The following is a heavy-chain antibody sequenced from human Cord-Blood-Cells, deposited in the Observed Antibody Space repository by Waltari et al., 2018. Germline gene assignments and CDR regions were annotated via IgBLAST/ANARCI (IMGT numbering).Heavy chain of an antibody. D-gene: IGHD6-6*01. V-gene: IGHV3-7*01. CDR1: GFTFSSYW. CDR2: IKQDGSEK. Sequence: EVQLVESGGGLVQLGGSLRLSCAAFGFTFSSYWMSWVRQAPGKGLEWVANIKQDGSEKYYVDSVKGRFTISRDNAKNSLYLQMNSLRAEDTAVYYCARGRGSSSYWGQGTLVTVSS. J-gene: IGHJ4*02. CDR3: ARGRGSSSY.